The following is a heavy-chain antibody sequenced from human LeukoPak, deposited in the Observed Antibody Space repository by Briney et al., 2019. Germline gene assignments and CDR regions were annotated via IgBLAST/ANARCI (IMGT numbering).Heavy chain of an antibody. CDR3: ARGAVPAAIGGFDY. D-gene: IGHD2-2*01. J-gene: IGHJ4*02. CDR1: GGTFSSYA. Sequence: ASVNVSCKASGGTFSSYAISWVRQAPGQGLEWMGGIIPIFGTANYAQKFQGRVTITADESTSTAYMELSSLRSEDTAVYYCARGAVPAAIGGFDYWGQGTLVTVSS. V-gene: IGHV1-69*13. CDR2: IIPIFGTA.